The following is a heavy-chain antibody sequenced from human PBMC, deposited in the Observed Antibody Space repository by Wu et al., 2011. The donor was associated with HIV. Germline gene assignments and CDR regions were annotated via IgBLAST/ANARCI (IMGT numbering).Heavy chain of an antibody. CDR3: ATHSNGDGYNYIY. CDR2: VDPEDGGT. J-gene: IGHJ4*02. D-gene: IGHD5-24*01. CDR1: GGTLRKYA. V-gene: IGHV1-69-2*01. Sequence: AQLVQSGAEVREPGSSVKVSCKASGGTLRKYAFSWVRQAPGQGLDWMGLVDPEDGGTIYAERFQGRVTMTADTSTDTAYVELSSLRSDDTAVYYCATHSNGDGYNYIYWGQGTLVTVSS.